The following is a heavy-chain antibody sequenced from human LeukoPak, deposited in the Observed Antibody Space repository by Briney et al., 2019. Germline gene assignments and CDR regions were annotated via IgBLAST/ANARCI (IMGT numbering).Heavy chain of an antibody. D-gene: IGHD4-23*01. CDR3: AREVTPYY. Sequence: GGSLRLSCAASGFTVINNYMSWVRQPPGKGLEWVANIKQDGSEKYYVDSVKGRFTISRDNAKNSLFLQMNSLRAEDTAVYYCAREVTPYYWGQGTLVTVSS. CDR1: GFTVINNY. J-gene: IGHJ4*02. V-gene: IGHV3-7*01. CDR2: IKQDGSEK.